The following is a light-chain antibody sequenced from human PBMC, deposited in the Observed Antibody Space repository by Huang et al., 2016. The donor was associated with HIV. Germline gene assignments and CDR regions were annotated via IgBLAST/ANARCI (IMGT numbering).Light chain of an antibody. V-gene: IGKV4-1*01. Sequence: DIVMTQSPDSLALSLGDRAAINYTPSQTLSYGSYDKNYLNWYQVKPGRPPKLLISLSSVRESGVPDRFSGSGSGTQFTLTISSLQAEDVAVYYCHQYYNIFQTFGQGTKVEV. CDR3: HQYYNIFQT. CDR1: QTLSYGSYDKNY. CDR2: LSS. J-gene: IGKJ1*01.